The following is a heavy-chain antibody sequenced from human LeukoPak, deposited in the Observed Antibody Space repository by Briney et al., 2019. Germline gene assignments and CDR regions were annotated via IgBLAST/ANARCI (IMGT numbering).Heavy chain of an antibody. V-gene: IGHV3-23*01. CDR3: AGVEAAAGKDY. CDR1: GFTFSSYA. D-gene: IGHD6-13*01. J-gene: IGHJ4*02. CDR2: ISGSGGST. Sequence: GGSLRLSCAASGFTFSSYAMSWVRQAPGKGLGWVSAISGSGGSTYYADSVKGRFTISRGNSKNTLYLQMNSLRAEDTAVYYCAGVEAAAGKDYWGQGTLVTVSS.